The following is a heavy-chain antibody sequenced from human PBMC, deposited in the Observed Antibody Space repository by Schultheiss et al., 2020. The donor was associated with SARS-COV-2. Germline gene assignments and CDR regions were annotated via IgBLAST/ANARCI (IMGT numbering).Heavy chain of an antibody. Sequence: SCAASGFTFSRDWMSWVRQAPGKGLEWVANIMQGGSEKYYVDSVKGRFTISRDNAKNSLYLQMNSLRVEDTAVYYCVGHSEYWAQGTLVTVSS. J-gene: IGHJ4*02. CDR2: IMQGGSEK. V-gene: IGHV3-7*03. CDR1: GFTFSRDW. CDR3: VGHSEY.